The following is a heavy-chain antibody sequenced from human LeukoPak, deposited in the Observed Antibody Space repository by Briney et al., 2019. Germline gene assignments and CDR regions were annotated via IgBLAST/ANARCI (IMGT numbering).Heavy chain of an antibody. V-gene: IGHV4-4*07. CDR3: ARVRNGRVSYYYYYYMDV. J-gene: IGHJ6*03. CDR1: GGSISSYY. D-gene: IGHD6-6*01. CDR2: IYTSGST. Sequence: SETLSLTCTVSGGSISSYYWSWIRQPAGKGLEWIGRIYTSGSTNYNPSLKSRVTMSVETFKNQFSLKLSSVTAADTAVYYCARVRNGRVSYYYYYYMDVWGKGTTVTVSS.